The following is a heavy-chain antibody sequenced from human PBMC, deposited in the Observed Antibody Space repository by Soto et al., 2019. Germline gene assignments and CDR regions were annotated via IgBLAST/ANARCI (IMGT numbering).Heavy chain of an antibody. J-gene: IGHJ4*02. CDR1: GFTFSSYA. CDR2: ISGSGGTT. Sequence: EVQLLESGGGLVQPGGSLRLSCAASGFTFSSYAMSWVRQAPGKGLEWVSAISGSGGTTYYADSVKGRFTISRDNSKNTVYGQMNSLRDEDTAVYYCAKGDANGGNSLIFDYWGQGTLVTVSS. V-gene: IGHV3-23*01. D-gene: IGHD2-21*02. CDR3: AKGDANGGNSLIFDY.